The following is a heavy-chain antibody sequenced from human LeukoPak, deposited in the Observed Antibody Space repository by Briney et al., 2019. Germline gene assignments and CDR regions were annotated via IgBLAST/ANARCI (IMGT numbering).Heavy chain of an antibody. V-gene: IGHV4-61*02. Sequence: KSSQTLSLTCTVSGGSISSGSYYWSWIRQPAGKGLEWIGRIYTSGSTNYNPSLKSRVTISVDTSKNQFSLKLSSATAADTAVYYCARGAVVIDAFDIWGQGTMVTVSS. CDR1: GGSISSGSYY. J-gene: IGHJ3*02. D-gene: IGHD3-22*01. CDR2: IYTSGST. CDR3: ARGAVVIDAFDI.